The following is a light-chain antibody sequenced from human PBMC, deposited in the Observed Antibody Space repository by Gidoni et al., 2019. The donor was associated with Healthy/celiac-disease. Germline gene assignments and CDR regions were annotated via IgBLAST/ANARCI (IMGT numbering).Light chain of an antibody. CDR3: SSYTSSSTWV. CDR2: AVS. CDR1: SSYVGGYNY. Sequence: QSALTQPASVSGSPGQSITIACTGTSSYVGGYNYVSWYPQHPGKAPKLMIYAVSNRPSGVSTRFSGSKSCNTASLTISGLQAEDEADYYGSSYTSSSTWVFGGGTKLTVL. J-gene: IGLJ3*02. V-gene: IGLV2-14*01.